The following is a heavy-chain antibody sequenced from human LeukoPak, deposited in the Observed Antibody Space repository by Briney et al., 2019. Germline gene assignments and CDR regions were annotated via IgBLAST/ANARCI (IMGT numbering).Heavy chain of an antibody. CDR2: VIPILGIA. J-gene: IGHJ2*01. Sequence: SVKVSCKASGGTFSSYAISWVRQAPGQGLEWMGRVIPILGIANYAQKFQGRVTITADKSTSTAYMELSSLRSEDTAVYYCALTATSGWYFDLWGRGTLVTVSS. CDR1: GGTFSSYA. D-gene: IGHD7-27*01. CDR3: ALTATSGWYFDL. V-gene: IGHV1-69*04.